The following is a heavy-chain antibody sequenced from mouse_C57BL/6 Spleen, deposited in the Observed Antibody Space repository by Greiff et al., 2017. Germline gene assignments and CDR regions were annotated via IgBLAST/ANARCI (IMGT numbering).Heavy chain of an antibody. CDR2: IHPSDSDT. D-gene: IGHD2-3*01. CDR3: AISKDGYSWFAY. J-gene: IGHJ3*01. V-gene: IGHV1-74*01. CDR1: GYTFTSYW. Sequence: QFQLQQPGAELVKPGASVKVSCKASGYTFTSYWMHWVKQRPGQGLEWIGRIHPSDSDTNYNQKFKGKATLTVDKSSSTAYMQLSSLTSEDSAVYYCAISKDGYSWFAYWGQGTLVTVSA.